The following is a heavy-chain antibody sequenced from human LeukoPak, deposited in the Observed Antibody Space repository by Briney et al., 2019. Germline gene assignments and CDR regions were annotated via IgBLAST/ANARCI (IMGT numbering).Heavy chain of an antibody. CDR3: VKDQTTVSLSGWFDP. CDR1: GFIFDDYA. CDR2: ISWDSGII. J-gene: IGHJ5*02. Sequence: GGSLRLSCAASGFIFDDYAMHWVRQAPGKGLEGVSGISWDSGIIGYADSVKGRFTIGRDNAKNSLYLQMDSLRPEDTALYYCVKDQTTVSLSGWFDPWGQGTLVTVSS. V-gene: IGHV3-9*01. D-gene: IGHD4-17*01.